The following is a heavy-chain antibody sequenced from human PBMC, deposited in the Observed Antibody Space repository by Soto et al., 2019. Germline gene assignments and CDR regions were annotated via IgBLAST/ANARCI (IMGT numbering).Heavy chain of an antibody. D-gene: IGHD3-16*01. CDR3: ARVGGINLFDP. Sequence: SETLSLTCTVSGGSLSSGGYYWSWIRQHPGKGLEWIEYIYYSGSTYYNPSLKCRVTISVDTSKNQFSLKLSSVPAAATAVYCCARVGGINLFDPWGQEALVTVSS. V-gene: IGHV4-31*03. CDR1: GGSLSSGGYY. J-gene: IGHJ5*02. CDR2: IYYSGST.